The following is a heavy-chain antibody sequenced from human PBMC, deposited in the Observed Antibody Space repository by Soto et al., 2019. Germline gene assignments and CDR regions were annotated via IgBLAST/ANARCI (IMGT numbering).Heavy chain of an antibody. D-gene: IGHD3-9*01. V-gene: IGHV4-34*01. CDR2: INHSGST. CDR3: ARGLGGGYYDILTGYYNQRGGSLDY. J-gene: IGHJ4*02. CDR1: GGSFSGYY. Sequence: SETLSLTCAVYGGSFSGYYWSWIRQPPGKGLEWIGEINHSGSTNYNPSLKSRVTISVDTSKNQFSLKLSSVTAADTAVYYCARGLGGGYYDILTGYYNQRGGSLDYWGQGTLVTVSS.